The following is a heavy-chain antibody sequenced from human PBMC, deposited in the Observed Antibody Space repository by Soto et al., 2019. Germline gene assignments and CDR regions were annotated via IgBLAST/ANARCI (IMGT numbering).Heavy chain of an antibody. CDR3: AHTGALGPL. Sequence: SVQVCCNASGGTFSSYAISWVRQAPGQGLEWMGGIIPIFGTANYAQKFQGRVTITADESTSTAYMELSSLRSEDTAVYYGAHTGALGPLWGQGTLVSVSS. CDR1: GGTFSSYA. CDR2: IIPIFGTA. J-gene: IGHJ4*02. V-gene: IGHV1-69*13. D-gene: IGHD1-26*01.